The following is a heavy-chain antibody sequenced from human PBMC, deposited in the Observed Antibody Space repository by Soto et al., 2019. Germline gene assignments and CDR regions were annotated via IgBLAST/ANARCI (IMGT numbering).Heavy chain of an antibody. CDR1: GFSLSTSGVG. D-gene: IGHD6-13*01. V-gene: IGHV2-5*02. Sequence: SGPTLVNPTQTLTLTCTFSGFSLSTSGVGVGWIRQPPGKALEWLALIYWDDDKRYSPSLKSRLTITKDTSKNQVVLTMTNMDPVDTATYYCARSYSSSWYDYYGMDVWGQGTTVTVSS. J-gene: IGHJ6*02. CDR3: ARSYSSSWYDYYGMDV. CDR2: IYWDDDK.